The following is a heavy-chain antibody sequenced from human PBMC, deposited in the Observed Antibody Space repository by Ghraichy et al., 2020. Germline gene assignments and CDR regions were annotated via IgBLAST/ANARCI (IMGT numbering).Heavy chain of an antibody. CDR3: ARAAVGVVTYPPYGMDV. CDR1: GFTFSSYA. D-gene: IGHD3-3*01. Sequence: GGSLRLSCAASGFTFSSYAMHWVRQAPGKGLEWVAVISYDGSNKYYADSVKGRFTISRDNSKNTLYLQMNSLRAEDTAVYYCARAAVGVVTYPPYGMDVWGQGTTVTVSS. V-gene: IGHV3-30-3*01. CDR2: ISYDGSNK. J-gene: IGHJ6*02.